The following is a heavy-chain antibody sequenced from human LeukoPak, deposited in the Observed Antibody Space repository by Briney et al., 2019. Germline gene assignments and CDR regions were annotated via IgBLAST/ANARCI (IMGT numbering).Heavy chain of an antibody. D-gene: IGHD3-16*01. CDR1: GFTLSRYW. CDR2: INPDGSSI. Sequence: GGSLRLSCAASGFTLSRYWMHWVRQAPGKGPVWVSRINPDGSSISYADSVKGRFTISRDNAKNTLYLQMNSLRAEDTAVCYCARDGGGMDVWGQGTTVTVSS. V-gene: IGHV3-74*01. CDR3: ARDGGGMDV. J-gene: IGHJ6*02.